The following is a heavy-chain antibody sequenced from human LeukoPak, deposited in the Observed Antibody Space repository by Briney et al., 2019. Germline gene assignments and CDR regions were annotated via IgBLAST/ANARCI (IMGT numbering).Heavy chain of an antibody. V-gene: IGHV4-39*01. J-gene: IGHJ4*02. CDR3: ARLRDYDSSGYYPYYFDY. CDR1: GGSISSSSYY. D-gene: IGHD3-22*01. Sequence: SETLSLTCTVSGGSISSSSYYWGWTRQPPGKWLEWIRSIYYSGSTYYNPSLKSRVTISVDTSKNQFSLKLSSVTAADTAVYYCARLRDYDSSGYYPYYFDYWGQGTLVTVSS. CDR2: IYYSGST.